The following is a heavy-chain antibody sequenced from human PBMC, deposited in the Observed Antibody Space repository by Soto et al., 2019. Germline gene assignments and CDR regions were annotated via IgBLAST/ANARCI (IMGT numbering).Heavy chain of an antibody. D-gene: IGHD3-10*01. J-gene: IGHJ6*02. CDR2: VNDNWGS. CDR3: ARQGFGALHGLVDV. V-gene: IGHV4-59*08. CDR1: GGSISSYY. Sequence: QVPLQELGPGLVKPSETLSLSCTVSGGSISSYYWSWMRQTPEKGLEWIGYVNDNWGSNYNPSLKSRVAISLYTAKRQFSLTLPSVTATDTGVYYCARQGFGALHGLVDVWAQGTTVTVSS.